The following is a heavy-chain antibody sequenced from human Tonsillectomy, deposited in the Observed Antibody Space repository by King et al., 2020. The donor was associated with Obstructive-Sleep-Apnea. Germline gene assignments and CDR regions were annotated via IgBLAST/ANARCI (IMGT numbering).Heavy chain of an antibody. CDR3: ARSYYYDSSGPRGGYYFDY. D-gene: IGHD3-22*01. J-gene: IGHJ4*02. V-gene: IGHV4-31*03. CDR1: GGSISSGAYY. Sequence: LQLQESGPGLVKPSQTLSLTCTVSGGSISSGAYYWSWIRQHPGKGLEWIGYIYYSGSTYYNPSLKSRVTISVDTSKNQFSLKLSSVTAADTAVYYCARSYYYDSSGPRGGYYFDYWGQGTLVTVSS. CDR2: IYYSGST.